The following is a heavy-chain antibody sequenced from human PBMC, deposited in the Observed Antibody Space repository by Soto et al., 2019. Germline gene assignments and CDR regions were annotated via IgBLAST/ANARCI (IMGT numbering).Heavy chain of an antibody. Sequence: SQTLSLTCAISVYGVSSNSAAWNWIIQSPSRGLEWLGRTYYRSKWYNDYAVSVKSRITINPDTSKNQFSLQLNSVTHEDTAVYYCARVGYDILTGSWYYFDYWGQGTLVSVSS. D-gene: IGHD3-9*01. CDR1: VYGVSSNSAA. CDR3: ARVGYDILTGSWYYFDY. CDR2: TYYRSKWYN. J-gene: IGHJ4*02. V-gene: IGHV6-1*01.